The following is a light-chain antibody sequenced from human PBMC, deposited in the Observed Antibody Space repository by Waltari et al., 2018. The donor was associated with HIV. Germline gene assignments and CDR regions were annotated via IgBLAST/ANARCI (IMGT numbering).Light chain of an antibody. CDR3: QAWDSSPVV. J-gene: IGLJ2*01. Sequence: SYELTQPPSVSVSPGQTASITCSGDKLGDKYVYWYQQKPGQSPVVVMYQDTKRPPGIPGIPERFSGSSSGNTATLTISGTQTMDEADYYCQAWDSSPVVFGGGTKLTVL. CDR2: QDT. CDR1: KLGDKY. V-gene: IGLV3-1*01.